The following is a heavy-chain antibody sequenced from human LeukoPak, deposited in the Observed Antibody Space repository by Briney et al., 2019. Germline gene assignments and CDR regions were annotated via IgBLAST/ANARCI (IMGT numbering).Heavy chain of an antibody. CDR3: ARGLDCGGDCHDY. CDR2: ISAYNGNT. Sequence: GASVKVSCKASGYTFTTYAMNWVRQAPGQGLEWMGWISAYNGNTNYAQKLQGRVTMTTDTSTSTAYMELRSLRSDDTAVYYCARGLDCGGDCHDYWGQGTLVTVSS. CDR1: GYTFTTYA. D-gene: IGHD2-21*02. J-gene: IGHJ4*02. V-gene: IGHV1-18*01.